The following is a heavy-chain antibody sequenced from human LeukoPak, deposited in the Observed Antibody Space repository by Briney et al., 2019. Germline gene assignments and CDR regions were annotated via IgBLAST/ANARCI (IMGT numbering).Heavy chain of an antibody. V-gene: IGHV1-18*01. CDR3: ARALGYYDFWSGYAGHAFDI. D-gene: IGHD3-3*01. CDR2: ISAYSGNT. CDR1: GYTFTSYG. Sequence: ASVKVSCKASGYTFTSYGISWVRQAPGQGLEWMGWISAYSGNTNYAQKLQGRVTMTTDTSTSTAYMELRSLRSDDTAVYYCARALGYYDFWSGYAGHAFDIWGQGTMVTVSS. J-gene: IGHJ3*02.